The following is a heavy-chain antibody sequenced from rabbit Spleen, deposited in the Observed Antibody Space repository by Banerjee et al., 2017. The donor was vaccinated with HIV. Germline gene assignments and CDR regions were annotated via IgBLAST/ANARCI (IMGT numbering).Heavy chain of an antibody. D-gene: IGHD1-1*01. CDR1: GFSFSTRYY. CDR2: IDAGSSGTT. J-gene: IGHJ6*01. CDR3: ARDSSSSFSSYGMDL. V-gene: IGHV1S40*01. Sequence: QSLEESGGDLVKPGASLTLTCTASGFSFSTRYYMCWVRQAPGKGLEWIACIDAGSSGTTYYATWAKGRFTISRTSSTTVTLRMTSLTAADTATYFCARDSSSSFSSYGMDLWGQGTLVTVS.